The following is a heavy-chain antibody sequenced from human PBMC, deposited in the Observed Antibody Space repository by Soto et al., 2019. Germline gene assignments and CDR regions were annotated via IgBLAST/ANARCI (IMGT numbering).Heavy chain of an antibody. J-gene: IGHJ6*02. CDR2: IYYSGST. Sequence: SETLSLTCTVSGGSISSYYWSWIRQPPGKGLEWIGYIYYSGSTNYNPSLKSRVTISVDTSKNQFSLKLSSVTAADTAVYYCARGFRSSSWYYYYGMDVWGQGTTVTVSS. V-gene: IGHV4-59*01. CDR1: GGSISSYY. CDR3: ARGFRSSSWYYYYGMDV. D-gene: IGHD6-13*01.